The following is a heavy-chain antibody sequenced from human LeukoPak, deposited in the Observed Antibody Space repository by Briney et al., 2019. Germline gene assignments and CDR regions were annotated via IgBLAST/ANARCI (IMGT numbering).Heavy chain of an antibody. V-gene: IGHV3-15*01. CDR3: ARDNSGEPNPLDY. Sequence: GGSLRLSCAASGFTFSNAWMNWVRQAPGKGLEWVGRIKTKTEGGTTDYAAPVKGRFTISRDDSKNTVYLQMNSLKTEDTAVYYCARDNSGEPNPLDYWGQGTLVTVSS. CDR1: GFTFSNAW. D-gene: IGHD3-16*01. J-gene: IGHJ4*02. CDR2: IKTKTEGGTT.